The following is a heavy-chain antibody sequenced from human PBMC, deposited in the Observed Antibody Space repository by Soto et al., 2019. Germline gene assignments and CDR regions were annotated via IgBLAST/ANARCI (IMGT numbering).Heavy chain of an antibody. V-gene: IGHV3-23*01. D-gene: IGHD3-3*01. Sequence: VQLLESGGGLVQPGGSLRLSCAASGFTFSSYAMSWVRQAPGKGLEWVSAISGSGGSTYYADSVKGRFTISRDNSKNTLYLQMNSLRAEDTAVYYCAKDLPDEDFWSGYYAFDIWGQGTMVTVSS. J-gene: IGHJ3*02. CDR2: ISGSGGST. CDR3: AKDLPDEDFWSGYYAFDI. CDR1: GFTFSSYA.